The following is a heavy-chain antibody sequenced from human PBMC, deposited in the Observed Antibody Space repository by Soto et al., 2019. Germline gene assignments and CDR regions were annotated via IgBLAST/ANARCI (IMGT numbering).Heavy chain of an antibody. CDR3: AKMICSGGSCYSGWFDP. CDR1: GGTFSSFT. CDR2: FIRVSGPA. D-gene: IGHD2-15*01. V-gene: IGHV1-69*01. Sequence: QVQLVQSGAEVKKPGSSVKVSCKASGGTFSSFTISWVRQAPGQGLEGMGGFIRVSGPAHYAQQFQGRVTLTADESSNTTYMEVSSLRSADTAVYYCAKMICSGGSCYSGWFDPWGQGTLVIVAA. J-gene: IGHJ5*02.